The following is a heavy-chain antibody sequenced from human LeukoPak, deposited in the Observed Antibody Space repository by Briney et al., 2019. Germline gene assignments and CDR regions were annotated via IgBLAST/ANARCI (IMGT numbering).Heavy chain of an antibody. CDR3: ARTRVGQLNWFDP. CDR1: GGTFSSYA. CDR2: IIPIFGTA. J-gene: IGHJ5*02. D-gene: IGHD6-13*01. Sequence: SVKVSCKASGGTFSSYAISWVRQAPGQGREWMGGIIPIFGTANYAQKFQGRVTITADKSTSTAYMELSSLRSEDTAVYYCARTRVGQLNWFDPWGQGTLVTVSS. V-gene: IGHV1-69*06.